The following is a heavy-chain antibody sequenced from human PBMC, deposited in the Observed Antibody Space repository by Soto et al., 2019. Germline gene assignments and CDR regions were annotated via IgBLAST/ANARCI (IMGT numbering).Heavy chain of an antibody. CDR1: GYTFTGYY. Sequence: ASVKVSCKASGYTFTGYYMHWVRQAPGQGLEWMGWINPNSGGTNYAQKFQGWVTMTRDTSISTAYMELSRLRSDDTAVYYCARMNDYVWGSYPKYYFDYWGRGTLVTVSS. V-gene: IGHV1-2*04. D-gene: IGHD3-16*02. J-gene: IGHJ4*02. CDR3: ARMNDYVWGSYPKYYFDY. CDR2: INPNSGGT.